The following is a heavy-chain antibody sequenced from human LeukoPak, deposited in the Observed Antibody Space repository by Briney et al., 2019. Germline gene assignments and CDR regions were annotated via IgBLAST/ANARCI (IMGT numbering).Heavy chain of an antibody. CDR3: AKGRSGVNDY. Sequence: PGGSLRLSCAASGFTSSTYAMSWVRQAPGKGLEWVSAISGSGGSTYYADSVKGRFTISRDNSKNTLYLQMNSLRAEDTAVYYCAKGRSGVNDYWGQGTLVTVSS. V-gene: IGHV3-23*01. D-gene: IGHD7-27*01. J-gene: IGHJ4*02. CDR2: ISGSGGST. CDR1: GFTSSTYA.